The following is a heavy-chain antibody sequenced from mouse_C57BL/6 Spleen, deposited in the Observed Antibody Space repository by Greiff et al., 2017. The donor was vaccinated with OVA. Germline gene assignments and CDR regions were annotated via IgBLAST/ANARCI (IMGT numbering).Heavy chain of an antibody. D-gene: IGHD1-1*01. Sequence: VQGVESGTELVKPGASVKLSCKASGYTFTSYWMHWVKQRPGQGLEWIGNINPSNGGTNYNEKFKSKATLTVDKSSSTAYMQLSSLTSEDSAVYYCARDFNYHGSSYGWYFDVWGTGTTVTVSS. CDR3: ARDFNYHGSSYGWYFDV. J-gene: IGHJ1*03. CDR1: GYTFTSYW. V-gene: IGHV1-53*01. CDR2: INPSNGGT.